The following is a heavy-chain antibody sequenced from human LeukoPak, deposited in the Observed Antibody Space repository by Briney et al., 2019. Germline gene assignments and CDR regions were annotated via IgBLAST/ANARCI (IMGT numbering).Heavy chain of an antibody. CDR1: GFTFSSYA. D-gene: IGHD2-21*02. J-gene: IGHJ4*02. CDR2: ISYDGSNK. CDR3: AKGTNIVVVTATIPIFDY. Sequence: PGGSLRLSCAASGFTFSSYAMHWVRQAPGKGLEWVAVISYDGSNKYYADSVKGRFTISRDNSKNTLYLQMNSLRAEDTAVYYCAKGTNIVVVTATIPIFDYWGQGTLVTVSS. V-gene: IGHV3-30-3*01.